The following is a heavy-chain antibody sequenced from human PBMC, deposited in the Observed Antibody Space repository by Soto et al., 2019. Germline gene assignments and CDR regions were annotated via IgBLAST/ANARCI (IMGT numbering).Heavy chain of an antibody. CDR1: GFTFSNYY. J-gene: IGHJ6*02. CDR2: IRSGRDT. V-gene: IGHV3-21*01. Sequence: PGGSLRLSCAVSGFTFSNYYIHWVRQAPGKGLEWVSSIRSGRDTFYADSVKGWFSISRDDATSSVSLQMNSLRGEDTAVYFCAREETAWPLAYGLDVWGQGTTVTVSS. CDR3: AREETAWPLAYGLDV. D-gene: IGHD2-21*02.